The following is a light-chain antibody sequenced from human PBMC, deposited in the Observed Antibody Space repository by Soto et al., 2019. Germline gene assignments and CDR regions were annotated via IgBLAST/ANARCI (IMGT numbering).Light chain of an antibody. CDR1: QSVSGY. V-gene: IGKV3-11*01. CDR2: DGS. J-gene: IGKJ1*01. Sequence: EIVLTQSPATLSLSPGERATLSCRASQSVSGYLAWYQQKPGQAPRLLIYDGSHRAAGIPSRFSGSGSGTEFTLTISSLQSEDFAVYYCQQYNNWPWTFGQGTKVDIK. CDR3: QQYNNWPWT.